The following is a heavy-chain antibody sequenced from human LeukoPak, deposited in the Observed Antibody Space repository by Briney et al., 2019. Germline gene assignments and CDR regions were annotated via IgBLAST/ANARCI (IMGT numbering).Heavy chain of an antibody. CDR1: GFTFSSST. CDR3: ARSGAVAVFDY. D-gene: IGHD6-19*01. CDR2: IYSGGST. V-gene: IGHV3-53*01. Sequence: GGSLRLSCAASGFTFSSSTMNWVRQAPGKGLEWVSVIYSGGSTYYADSVKGRFTISRDNSKNTLYLQMDSLRAEDTAVYYCARSGAVAVFDYWGQGTLVTVSS. J-gene: IGHJ4*02.